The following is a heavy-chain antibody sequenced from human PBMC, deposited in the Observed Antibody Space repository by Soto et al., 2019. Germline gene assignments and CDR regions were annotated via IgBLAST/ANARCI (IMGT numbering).Heavy chain of an antibody. D-gene: IGHD1-26*01. Sequence: QVQLVQSGAEVKKPGSSVKVSCKASGGTFSSYAISWVRQAPGQGLEWMGGIIPIFGTANYAQKFQGRVTMTRDTSTSTVYMELSSLRSEDTAVYYCARDISGTRPRGFDYWGQGTLVTVSS. J-gene: IGHJ4*02. CDR3: ARDISGTRPRGFDY. V-gene: IGHV1-69*06. CDR2: IIPIFGTA. CDR1: GGTFSSYA.